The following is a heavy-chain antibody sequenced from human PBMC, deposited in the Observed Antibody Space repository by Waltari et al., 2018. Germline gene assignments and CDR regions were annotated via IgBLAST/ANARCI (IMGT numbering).Heavy chain of an antibody. J-gene: IGHJ4*02. CDR3: ARGVSITETPWFAY. V-gene: IGHV3-21*02. D-gene: IGHD5-12*01. CDR1: GFTFSTYS. Sequence: EVQLVESGGGLVKPGGSLRLSCATSGFTFSTYSMNWVRQAPGKGQGWVESISSSSSNGYDADSVKGRFTISRDNAKNSMYMQLNSLRVEDTAIYYCARGVSITETPWFAYWGQGTLVTVSS. CDR2: ISSSSSNG.